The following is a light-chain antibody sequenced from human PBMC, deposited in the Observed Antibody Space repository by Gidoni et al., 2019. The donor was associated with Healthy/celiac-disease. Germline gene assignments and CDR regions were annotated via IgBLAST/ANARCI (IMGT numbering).Light chain of an antibody. J-gene: IGKJ1*01. V-gene: IGKV3-15*01. CDR3: QQYNNWLWT. CDR1: QSVSNN. CDR2: GAS. Sequence: EIVMPQSPATLSVSPGERATLPCRASQSVSNNLAWYQQKPGQAPRLRIYGASTRATGIPARFSGSGSGTEFTLTISSLQSEDFAVYYCQQYNNWLWTFGQGTKVEIK.